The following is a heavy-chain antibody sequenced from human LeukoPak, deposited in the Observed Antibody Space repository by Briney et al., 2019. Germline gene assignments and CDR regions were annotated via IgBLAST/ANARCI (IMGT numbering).Heavy chain of an antibody. Sequence: GGSLRLSCAASGFTFSSYAMSWVRQAPGTGLEWVSTISGSGGSTYYADSVKGRFTISRDNAKNSLHLQMNSLRVEDTAVYYCAKNGGPHGMDVWGQGTTVTVSS. CDR3: AKNGGPHGMDV. CDR2: ISGSGGST. CDR1: GFTFSSYA. J-gene: IGHJ6*02. D-gene: IGHD3-16*01. V-gene: IGHV3-23*01.